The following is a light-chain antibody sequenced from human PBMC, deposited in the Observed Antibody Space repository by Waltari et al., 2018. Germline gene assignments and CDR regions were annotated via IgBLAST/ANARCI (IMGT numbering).Light chain of an antibody. V-gene: IGKV3-20*01. CDR2: GAS. J-gene: IGKJ4*01. Sequence: EIVLTQSPGTLSLSPGERATISCSASQTLRTTYLAWYQQKPGQAPTLLIYGASSRATGIPDRFSGSGSGTDFSLTISSLEPEDFAVYYCQQYDISPLTFGGGTKVEIK. CDR1: QTLRTTY. CDR3: QQYDISPLT.